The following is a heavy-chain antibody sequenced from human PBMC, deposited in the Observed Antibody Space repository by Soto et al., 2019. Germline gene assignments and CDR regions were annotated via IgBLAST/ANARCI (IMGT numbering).Heavy chain of an antibody. D-gene: IGHD3-3*01. CDR3: ARGVDFWSGYYTGYYFDY. V-gene: IGHV4-39*07. J-gene: IGHJ4*02. CDR2: IYYSGST. Sequence: SETLSLTCTVSGGSISSNSYYWGWIRQPPGKGLEWIGSIYYSGSTYYNPSLKSRVTISVDTSKNQFSLKLSSVTAADTAVYYCARGVDFWSGYYTGYYFDYWGQGTLVTVSS. CDR1: GGSISSNSYY.